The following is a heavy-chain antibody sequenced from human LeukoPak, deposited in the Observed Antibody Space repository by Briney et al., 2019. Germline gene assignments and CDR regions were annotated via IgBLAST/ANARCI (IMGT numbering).Heavy chain of an antibody. Sequence: ASVKVSCKASGYTFTGYYMHWVRQAPGQGLEWMGWINPNSGGTNYAQKFQGRVTMTRDTSISTAYMELSRLRSDDTAVYYCARDGEDYGDSAVFDYWAQEPLVTVSS. V-gene: IGHV1-2*02. CDR1: GYTFTGYY. CDR3: ARDGEDYGDSAVFDY. D-gene: IGHD4-17*01. CDR2: INPNSGGT. J-gene: IGHJ4*02.